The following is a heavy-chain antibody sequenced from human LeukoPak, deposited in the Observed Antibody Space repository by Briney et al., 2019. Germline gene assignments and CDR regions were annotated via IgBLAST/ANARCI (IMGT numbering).Heavy chain of an antibody. CDR3: ARSIVGANGSPYYFDY. V-gene: IGHV1-69*05. CDR1: GGTFSSYA. Sequence: ASVKVSCKASGGTFSSYAISWVRQAPGQGLEWMGGIIPIFCTANYAQKFQGRVTITTDESTSTAYMEMSSLRSEDTAVYYCARSIVGANGSPYYFDYWGQGTLVTVSS. J-gene: IGHJ4*02. CDR2: IIPIFCTA. D-gene: IGHD1-26*01.